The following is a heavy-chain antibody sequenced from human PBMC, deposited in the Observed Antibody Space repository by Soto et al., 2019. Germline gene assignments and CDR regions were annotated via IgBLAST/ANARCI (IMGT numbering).Heavy chain of an antibody. D-gene: IGHD6-13*01. CDR2: IIPIFGTA. J-gene: IGHJ2*01. CDR3: ATPGMQQLSMRDRLWYFDL. Sequence: QVQLVQSGAEVKKPGSSVKVSCKASGGTFSSYAISWVRQAPGQGLEWMGGIIPIFGTANYAQKFQGRVTVTADESTSTAYMELSSLRSEDTAVYYCATPGMQQLSMRDRLWYFDLWGRGTLVTVSS. V-gene: IGHV1-69*12. CDR1: GGTFSSYA.